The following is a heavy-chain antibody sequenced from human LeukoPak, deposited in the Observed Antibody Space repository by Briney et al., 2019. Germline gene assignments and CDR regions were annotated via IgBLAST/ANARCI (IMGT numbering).Heavy chain of an antibody. CDR3: ARRPYSDTSGRLSDV. J-gene: IGHJ6*02. V-gene: IGHV3-21*01. Sequence: GGSLRLSCVASGFTFSHYSMNWVRQAPGKGLEWVSSIRFTGSYIYYADSVKGRFTISRDDAKNSLYLQMNSLRDEDTAVYFCARRPYSDTSGRLSDVWGQGTTVTVSS. CDR1: GFTFSHYS. CDR2: IRFTGSYI. D-gene: IGHD3-22*01.